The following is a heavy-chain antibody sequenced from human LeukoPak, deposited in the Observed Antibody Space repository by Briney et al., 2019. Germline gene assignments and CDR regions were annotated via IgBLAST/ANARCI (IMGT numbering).Heavy chain of an antibody. CDR3: ATDLLFEEDKGDY. J-gene: IGHJ4*02. D-gene: IGHD3-16*01. Sequence: GGSLRLSCEGSGFTFSNYWMGWVRQAPGKGLQWVANIKTDGSEKYYVDSVKGRFTISRDNAKNSLYLQMNSLRAEDTAVYYCATDLLFEEDKGDYWGQGTLVTVSS. CDR2: IKTDGSEK. CDR1: GFTFSNYW. V-gene: IGHV3-7*03.